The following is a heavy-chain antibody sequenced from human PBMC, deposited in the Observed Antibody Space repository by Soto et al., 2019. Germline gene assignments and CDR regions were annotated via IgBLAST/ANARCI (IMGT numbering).Heavy chain of an antibody. Sequence: ECVTISCKASGDNFVQYAIGWVRQMPGKGLEWMGRVYLNDSDVKYSPSFQGQVTVSADKPINTAYLHWSSLKPSHSATYYCGAGSFDHWGQGTPVTVSS. CDR1: GDNFVQYA. V-gene: IGHV5-51*04. J-gene: IGHJ4*02. D-gene: IGHD6-25*01. CDR2: VYLNDSDV. CDR3: GAGSFDH.